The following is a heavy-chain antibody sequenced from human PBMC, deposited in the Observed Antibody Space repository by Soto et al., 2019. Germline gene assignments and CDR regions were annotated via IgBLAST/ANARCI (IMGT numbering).Heavy chain of an antibody. CDR1: GYTFTSYA. J-gene: IGHJ4*02. CDR2: INAGNGNT. Sequence: ASVKVSCKASGYTFTSYAMHWVRQAPGQRLEWMGWINAGNGNTKYSQKFQGRVTITRDTSASTAYMELSSLRSEDTAVYYCARVPGATAVAAVDYWGQGTLVTVSS. CDR3: ARVPGATAVAAVDY. V-gene: IGHV1-3*01. D-gene: IGHD6-19*01.